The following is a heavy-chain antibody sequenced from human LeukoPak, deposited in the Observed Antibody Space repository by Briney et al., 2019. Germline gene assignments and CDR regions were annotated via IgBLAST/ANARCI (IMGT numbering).Heavy chain of an antibody. J-gene: IGHJ4*02. CDR2: IYYSGST. CDR1: GDSISSYY. D-gene: IGHD3-22*01. V-gene: IGHV4-59*12. CDR3: ASARDYDSSGYYG. Sequence: SETLTPTCSVPGDSISSYYWSWIRQPPGKGLEWIGYIYYSGSTNYNPSPKSRVTISVDTSKNQFSLKLSSVTAADTAVYYCASARDYDSSGYYGWGQGTLVTVSS.